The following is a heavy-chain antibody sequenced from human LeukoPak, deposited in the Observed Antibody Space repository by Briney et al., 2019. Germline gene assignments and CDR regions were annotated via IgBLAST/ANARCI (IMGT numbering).Heavy chain of an antibody. D-gene: IGHD3-10*01. Sequence: PARSLRLSCAASGFTFTSFGMRWVRQAPDRGLEWVAIIWNEGSNTYYRGSVEGRFTSSRDNSKNTLYLQMNSLRVEDTAVYYRARVGFGAADGHGMVVWGKGATVTVSS. CDR2: IWNEGSNT. J-gene: IGHJ6*04. CDR1: GFTFTSFG. CDR3: ARVGFGAADGHGMVV. V-gene: IGHV3-33*01.